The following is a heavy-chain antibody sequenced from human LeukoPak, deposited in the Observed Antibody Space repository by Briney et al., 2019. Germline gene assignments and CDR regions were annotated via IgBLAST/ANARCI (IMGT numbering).Heavy chain of an antibody. V-gene: IGHV4-30-4*01. CDR2: IYYSGRS. CDR3: AKTYYDSSGYHFDN. D-gene: IGHD3-22*01. J-gene: IGHJ4*02. Sequence: KTSETPYLTCTVSGDSISSGDYYWSWIRQPPGKGLEWIGYIYYSGRSYYNPSLESRITISVDTSKNQFSLKLRSVTAADTAVYYCAKTYYDSSGYHFDNWGQGTLVTVSS. CDR1: GDSISSGDYY.